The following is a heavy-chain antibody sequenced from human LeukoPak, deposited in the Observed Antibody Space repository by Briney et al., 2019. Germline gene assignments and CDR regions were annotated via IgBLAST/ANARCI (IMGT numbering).Heavy chain of an antibody. V-gene: IGHV1-46*01. D-gene: IGHD4-17*01. CDR1: GYTFTSYY. J-gene: IGHJ1*01. Sequence: ASVKVSCKASGYTFTSYYMHWVRQAPGQGLEWMGIINPSGGSTSYAQKFQGRVTMTRDTSTSTVYMELSSLRSEDTAAYYCARAVEALAVTTYFQHWGQGTLVTVSS. CDR3: ARAVEALAVTTYFQH. CDR2: INPSGGST.